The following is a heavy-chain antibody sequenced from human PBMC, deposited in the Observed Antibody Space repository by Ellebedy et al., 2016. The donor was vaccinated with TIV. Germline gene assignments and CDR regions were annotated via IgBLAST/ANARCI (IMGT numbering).Heavy chain of an antibody. D-gene: IGHD5-18*01. Sequence: SGPTLVKPTQTLTLTCTFSGFSLTTTGVGVAWVRQSPGKAPEWLALIAWNDDNRYSPSLRTRLAITKGTSTNQVVLTMTNMDPVDTATYYCAHSQSVDSGPLGYFGSWGQGTLVTVSS. V-gene: IGHV2-5*01. CDR3: AHSQSVDSGPLGYFGS. CDR2: IAWNDDN. J-gene: IGHJ4*02. CDR1: GFSLTTTGVG.